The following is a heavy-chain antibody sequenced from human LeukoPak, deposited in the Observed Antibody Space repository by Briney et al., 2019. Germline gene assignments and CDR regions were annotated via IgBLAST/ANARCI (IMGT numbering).Heavy chain of an antibody. CDR1: GFTFSSYS. D-gene: IGHD6-19*01. CDR3: ARGSTYSSGWYTGFDY. V-gene: IGHV3-21*01. CDR2: ITSSSSYI. Sequence: GGSLRLSCAGSGFTFSSYSMNWVRQAPGKGLEWVSSITSSSSYIYYADSVNGRFTISRDNAKKSVYLQMNSLRAEDTAVYYCARGSTYSSGWYTGFDYWGQGTLVTVSS. J-gene: IGHJ4*02.